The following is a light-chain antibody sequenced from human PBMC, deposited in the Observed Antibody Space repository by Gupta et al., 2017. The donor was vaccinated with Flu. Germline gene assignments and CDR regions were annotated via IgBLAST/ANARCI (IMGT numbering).Light chain of an antibody. J-gene: IGKJ5*01. CDR2: DAS. Sequence: PGERATLSCRASHSVSISLAWYQHKPGQAPRLLIYDASNRAAAIPARFSGSGSGTDFTLTISSLEPEDFAVYYCQQRSTWITFGQGTRLEIK. CDR3: QQRSTWIT. V-gene: IGKV3-11*01. CDR1: HSVSIS.